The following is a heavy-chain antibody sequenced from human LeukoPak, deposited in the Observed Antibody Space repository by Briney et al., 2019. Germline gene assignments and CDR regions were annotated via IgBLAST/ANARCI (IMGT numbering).Heavy chain of an antibody. V-gene: IGHV4-39*01. Sequence: PSETLSLTCTVSGSSINSSDYFWGWVRQPPGKGLEWVATIYYRGSTYYNPSLRSRVTISVATSKRHFSLRLTSVTAADTAVYFCARHAHPLHAPVLGATSIDYWGQGALVTVSS. D-gene: IGHD1-26*01. J-gene: IGHJ4*02. CDR3: ARHAHPLHAPVLGATSIDY. CDR2: IYYRGST. CDR1: GSSINSSDYF.